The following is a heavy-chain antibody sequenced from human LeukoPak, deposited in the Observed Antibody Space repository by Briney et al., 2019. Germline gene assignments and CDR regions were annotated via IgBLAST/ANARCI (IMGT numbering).Heavy chain of an antibody. D-gene: IGHD3-3*01. CDR3: ARARDYDFWSGYSNNWFDP. V-gene: IGHV1-69*02. CDR1: GGTFSSYT. CDR2: IIPILGIT. Sequence: ASVKVSCKASGGTFSSYTISWVRQAPGQGLEWMGRIIPILGITNYSQKFQGRVTTTADKSTSTANLVLSSMRSEDTAVYYCARARDYDFWSGYSNNWFDPWGQGTLVTVSS. J-gene: IGHJ5*02.